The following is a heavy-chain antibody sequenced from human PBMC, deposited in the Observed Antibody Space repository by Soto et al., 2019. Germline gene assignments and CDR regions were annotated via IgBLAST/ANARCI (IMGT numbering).Heavy chain of an antibody. V-gene: IGHV6-1*01. Sequence: SQTLSLPCVISGDSVSSNGAWWNWIRQSTSRGLQWLGRIYYRSKWFHDYAASVESRMAINPDTSRNQFSLQLNYVTPEDTAVYYCARVHCSAGTCLDGLDFWGQGTTVTVSS. CDR2: IYYRSKWFH. D-gene: IGHD2-15*01. J-gene: IGHJ6*02. CDR3: ARVHCSAGTCLDGLDF. CDR1: GDSVSSNGAW.